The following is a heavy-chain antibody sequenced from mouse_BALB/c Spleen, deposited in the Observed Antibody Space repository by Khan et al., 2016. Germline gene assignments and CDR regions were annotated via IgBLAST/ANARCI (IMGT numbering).Heavy chain of an antibody. J-gene: IGHJ4*01. D-gene: IGHD2-3*01. Sequence: EVELVESGGGLVQPGGSLRLSCATSGFTFTDYYMSWVRQPPGKALEWLGFIRNKANGSTTDYSASVKGRFTISRDNSQSIVYLQMNSMMAEDSATDYCARDGYYVDAMDYWGQGTSVTVSS. CDR3: ARDGYYVDAMDY. CDR1: GFTFTDYY. V-gene: IGHV7-3*02. CDR2: IRNKANGSTT.